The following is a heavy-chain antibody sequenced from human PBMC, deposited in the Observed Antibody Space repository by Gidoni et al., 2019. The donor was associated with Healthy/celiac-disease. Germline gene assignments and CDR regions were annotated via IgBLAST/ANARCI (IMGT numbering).Heavy chain of an antibody. CDR2: IKSKVDRETT. J-gene: IGHJ4*02. D-gene: IGHD1-26*01. CDR3: SWDHLGLFDF. CDR1: GFIFSNAW. Sequence: EVQLVGSGGGLEEPGGSLRLSGAASGFIFSNAWMSWFRQAPGKGREWVGRIKSKVDRETTDYAAPVRGRFTFSRDNSQNKWYLQMNSLKTEDTAVYYCSWDHLGLFDFWGQGALVTVSS. V-gene: IGHV3-15*01.